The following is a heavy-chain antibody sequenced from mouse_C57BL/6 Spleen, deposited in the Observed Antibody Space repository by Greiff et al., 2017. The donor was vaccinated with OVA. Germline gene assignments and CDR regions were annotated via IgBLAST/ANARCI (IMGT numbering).Heavy chain of an antibody. CDR2: IDPETGGP. J-gene: IGHJ3*01. CDR1: GYTFTDYE. D-gene: IGHD1-1*01. V-gene: IGHV1-15*01. CDR3: TSPYGSSPWFAY. Sequence: QVQLQQSGAELVRPGASVTLSCKASGYTFTDYEMHWVKQTPVPGLEWIGAIDPETGGPAYNQKFKGKAILTADKSSSTAYMELRSLTSEDSAVYYCTSPYGSSPWFAYWGQGTLVTVSA.